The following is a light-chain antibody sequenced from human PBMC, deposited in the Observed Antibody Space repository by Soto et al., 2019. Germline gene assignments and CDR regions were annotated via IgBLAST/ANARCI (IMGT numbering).Light chain of an antibody. CDR1: SSDIGGYNY. CDR2: DVG. J-gene: IGLJ1*01. V-gene: IGLV2-11*01. CDR3: CSYAGSYTYV. Sequence: QSVLTQPRSVSGSPGQSVTISCTGTSSDIGGYNYVSWYQQHPGKAPKLMIYDVGKRPSGVPDRFSGSKSGNTASLTISGLQAEDEADYCCCSYAGSYTYVFGTRTKVTVL.